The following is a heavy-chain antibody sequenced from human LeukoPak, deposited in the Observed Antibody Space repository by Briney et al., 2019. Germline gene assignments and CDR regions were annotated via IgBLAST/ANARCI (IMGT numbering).Heavy chain of an antibody. D-gene: IGHD3-10*01. CDR3: ARGLGRELDGAFDI. V-gene: IGHV3-53*01. Sequence: GGSLRLSCAASGFIVSSNYMSWVRQAPGKGLEWVSVIYSGVRTYYADSVKGRFTISRDNSRNTLYLQMNSLRAKDTAVYYCARGLGRELDGAFDIWGQGTMVTVSS. J-gene: IGHJ3*02. CDR1: GFIVSSNY. CDR2: IYSGVRT.